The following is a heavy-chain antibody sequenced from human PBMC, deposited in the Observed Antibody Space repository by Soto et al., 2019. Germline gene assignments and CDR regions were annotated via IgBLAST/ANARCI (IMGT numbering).Heavy chain of an antibody. Sequence: SETLSLTCTVSGGSISSGGYYWSWIRPHPGKGLEWIGYIYYSGTTNYNPSLKSRVTISVDTSKNQFSLKLSSVTAADTAVYYCARDGDVAGSTLFDYWGQGTLVTVSS. V-gene: IGHV4-61*08. CDR2: IYYSGTT. D-gene: IGHD6-19*01. J-gene: IGHJ4*02. CDR3: ARDGDVAGSTLFDY. CDR1: GGSISSGGYY.